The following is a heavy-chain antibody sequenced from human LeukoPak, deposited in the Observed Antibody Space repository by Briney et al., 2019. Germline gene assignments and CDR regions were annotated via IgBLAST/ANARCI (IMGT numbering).Heavy chain of an antibody. Sequence: GGSLRLSCTASGFSFSGHWMHWARQLPGKGLVWVSRISPTGSTTSYADSVKGRFTVSRDNAKNTLYLQVNNLRAEDTAVYYCARGPNSNWSGLDFWGQETLLTVSS. V-gene: IGHV3-74*01. J-gene: IGHJ4*02. D-gene: IGHD6-6*01. CDR3: ARGPNSNWSGLDF. CDR1: GFSFSGHW. CDR2: ISPTGSTT.